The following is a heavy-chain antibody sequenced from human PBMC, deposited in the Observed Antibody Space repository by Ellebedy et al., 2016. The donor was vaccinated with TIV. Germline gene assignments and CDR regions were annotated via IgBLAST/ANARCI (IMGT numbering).Heavy chain of an antibody. Sequence: AASVKVSCKVSGYTLTELSIHWVRQAPGSGLEWMGRFDPEDGATIYTQKFQGRVTLTDDTSTDTAYMELRSLRSEDTAVYYCAAGVVTPAGFDHWGQGTLVTVSS. CDR1: GYTLTELS. CDR3: AAGVVTPAGFDH. CDR2: FDPEDGAT. V-gene: IGHV1-24*01. J-gene: IGHJ4*02. D-gene: IGHD4-23*01.